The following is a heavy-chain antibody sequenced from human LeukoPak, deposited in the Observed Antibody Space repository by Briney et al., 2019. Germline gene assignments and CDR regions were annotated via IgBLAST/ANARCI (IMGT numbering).Heavy chain of an antibody. CDR1: GFIFRSYA. V-gene: IGHV3-23*01. CDR3: ARPHSSITMVRGVLGN. D-gene: IGHD3-10*01. CDR2: FNETGDIP. Sequence: PGGSLRLSCAASGFIFRSYATSWVRRAPGKGLEWVAGFNETGDIPYYADSVRGRFTISRDTSEDTLYLQMNRLRAEDTAIYYCARPHSSITMVRGVLGNWGQGTLVTVSS. J-gene: IGHJ4*02.